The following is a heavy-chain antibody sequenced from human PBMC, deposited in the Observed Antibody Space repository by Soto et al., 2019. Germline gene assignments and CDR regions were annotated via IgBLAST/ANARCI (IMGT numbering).Heavy chain of an antibody. V-gene: IGHV4-34*01. CDR1: GGSFSGYY. Sequence: QVQLQQWGAGLLKPSETLSLTCAVYGGSFSGYYWSWIRQPPGKGLEWIGEINHRGSTNYHQSLKGRCTISVETYKNQFSLKLSSVTAADTAVYYCASPGSRTGDAFDIWGKGTMVTVSS. CDR3: ASPGSRTGDAFDI. J-gene: IGHJ3*02. CDR2: INHRGST.